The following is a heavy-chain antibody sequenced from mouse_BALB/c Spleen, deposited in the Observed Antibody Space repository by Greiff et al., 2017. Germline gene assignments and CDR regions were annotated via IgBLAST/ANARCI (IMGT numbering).Heavy chain of an antibody. Sequence: EVQLVESGGDLVKPGGSLKLSCAASGFTFSSYGMSWVRQTPDKRLEWVATISSGGSYTYYPDSVKGRFTISRDNANNTLYLQMSSLKSEDTAMYYCARRELWVLGFAYWGQGTLVTVSA. CDR2: ISSGGSYT. J-gene: IGHJ3*01. V-gene: IGHV5-6*01. CDR3: ARRELWVLGFAY. CDR1: GFTFSSYG. D-gene: IGHD2-14*01.